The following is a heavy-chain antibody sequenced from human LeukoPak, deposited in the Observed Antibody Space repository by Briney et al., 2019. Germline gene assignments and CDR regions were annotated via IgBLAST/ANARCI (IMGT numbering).Heavy chain of an antibody. CDR3: AKDGGLWVSAHWGDS. Sequence: PGGSLRLPCAASGFTFSSYTMSWVRQAPGKGLEWVSTITTSDGNTYYADSVKGRFTVSRDNSNNTLFLQMNSLRAEDTAVYYCAKDGGLWVSAHWGDSWGRGTLVTVSS. D-gene: IGHD7-27*01. V-gene: IGHV3-23*01. CDR1: GFTFSSYT. CDR2: ITTSDGNT. J-gene: IGHJ4*02.